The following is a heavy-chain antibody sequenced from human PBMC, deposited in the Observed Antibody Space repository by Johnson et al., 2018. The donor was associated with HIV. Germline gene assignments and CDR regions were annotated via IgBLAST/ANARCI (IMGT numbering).Heavy chain of an antibody. D-gene: IGHD6-13*01. CDR1: GFTFSDHY. CDR2: ISSSGSTI. CDR3: ARELGGSSLPFGAFDI. V-gene: IGHV3-11*01. J-gene: IGHJ3*02. Sequence: QVQLVESGGGLVKPGGSLRLSCVGSGFTFSDHYMSWVRQAPGKGLEWVSFISSSGSTIYYSDSVKGRFTISRDNAKNSLYLQMNSLRAEDTALYYCARELGGSSLPFGAFDIWGQGTMVTVSS.